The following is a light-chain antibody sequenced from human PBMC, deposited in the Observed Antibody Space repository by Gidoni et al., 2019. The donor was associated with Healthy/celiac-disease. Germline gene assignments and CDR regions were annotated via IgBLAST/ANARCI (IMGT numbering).Light chain of an antibody. J-gene: IGKJ4*01. Sequence: DIQMTQSPSSLSASVGDRVTLTCRASQSISSYLNWYQQKPGKAPKLLIYAESSLQSGVPSRFSGSGSGTDFTLTISSLQPEDFATYYCQQSYSTPLLTFGGGTKVEIK. CDR1: QSISSY. V-gene: IGKV1-39*01. CDR2: AES. CDR3: QQSYSTPLLT.